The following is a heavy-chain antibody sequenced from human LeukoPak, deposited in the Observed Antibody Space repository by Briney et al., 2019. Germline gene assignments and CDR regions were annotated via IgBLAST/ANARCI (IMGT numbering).Heavy chain of an antibody. V-gene: IGHV4-31*03. D-gene: IGHD3-22*01. CDR2: IYYSGST. CDR1: GGSISSGGYY. Sequence: SRTLSLTCTVSGGSISSGGYYWSWIRQHPGKGLEWIGYIYYSGSTYYNPSLKSRVTISVDTSKNQFSLKLSSVTAADTAVYYCARSFWDYYDSSGYPARAFDIWGQGTMVTVSS. CDR3: ARSFWDYYDSSGYPARAFDI. J-gene: IGHJ3*02.